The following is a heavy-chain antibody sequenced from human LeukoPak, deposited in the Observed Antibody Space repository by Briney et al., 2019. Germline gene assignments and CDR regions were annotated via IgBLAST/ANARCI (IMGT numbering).Heavy chain of an antibody. CDR2: VHPDDSDT. D-gene: IGHD5-18*01. CDR1: GYRFTSYW. J-gene: IGHJ4*02. CDR3: ARQEVRGYSYGYIDY. Sequence: GESLKISCKGSGYRFTSYWIGWVRQLPGKGLEWMGIVHPDDSDTRYSPSFQGQVTISADKSISTAYLQLDSLKASDTALYYCARQEVRGYSYGYIDYWGQGTLVTVSS. V-gene: IGHV5-51*01.